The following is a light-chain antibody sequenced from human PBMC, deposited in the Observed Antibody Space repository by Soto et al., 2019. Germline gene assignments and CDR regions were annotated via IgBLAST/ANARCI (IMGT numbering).Light chain of an antibody. V-gene: IGLV2-11*01. CDR2: DVS. J-gene: IGLJ1*01. Sequence: QSALTQPRSVSGSPGQSVTISCTGTSSDVGGYNYVSWYQQHPGKVPKLMIYDVSKRPSGVPDRFPGSKSGNTASLTISGLQADDEADYYCCSFAGSPLYVFGTGTKVTVL. CDR3: CSFAGSPLYV. CDR1: SSDVGGYNY.